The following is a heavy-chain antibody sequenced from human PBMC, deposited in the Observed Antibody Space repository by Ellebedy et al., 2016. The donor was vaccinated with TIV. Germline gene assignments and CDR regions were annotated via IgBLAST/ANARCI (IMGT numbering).Heavy chain of an antibody. CDR2: ISSSSSYI. CDR1: GFTFSSYS. D-gene: IGHD1-14*01. J-gene: IGHJ5*02. V-gene: IGHV3-21*01. Sequence: GESLKISCAASGFTFSSYSMNWVRQAPGKGLEWVSSISSSSSYIYYADSVKGRFTISRDNAKNTLYLQMNSLRDEDTAVYYCARGGAGVTTSWFDPWGQGTLVTVSS. CDR3: ARGGAGVTTSWFDP.